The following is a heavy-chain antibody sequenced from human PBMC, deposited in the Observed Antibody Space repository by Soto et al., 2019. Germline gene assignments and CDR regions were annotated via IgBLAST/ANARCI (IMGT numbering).Heavy chain of an antibody. CDR2: IYHSGST. CDR3: ASLTTYYPDY. D-gene: IGHD3-9*01. Sequence: PSDPLSLTCAVSGGSISSSNWWNWVRQPPGKGLEWIGEIYHSGSTNYNPSLKSRVTISVDKSKNQFSLKLSSVTAADIAVYYCASLTTYYPDYWGQGNLLTVSA. J-gene: IGHJ4*02. CDR1: GGSISSSNW. V-gene: IGHV4-4*02.